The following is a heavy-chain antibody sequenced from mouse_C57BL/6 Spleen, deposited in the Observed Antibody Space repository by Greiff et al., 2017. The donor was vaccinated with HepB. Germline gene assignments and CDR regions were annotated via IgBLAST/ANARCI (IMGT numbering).Heavy chain of an antibody. Sequence: EVKLVESGEGLVKPGGSLKLSCAASGFTFSSYAMSWVRQTPEKRLEWVAYISSGGDYIYYADTVKGRFTISRDNARNTLYLQMSSLKSEDTAMYYCTRADYGSRYWYFDVWGTGTTVTVSS. D-gene: IGHD1-1*01. CDR1: GFTFSSYA. J-gene: IGHJ1*03. CDR3: TRADYGSRYWYFDV. V-gene: IGHV5-9-1*02. CDR2: ISSGGDYI.